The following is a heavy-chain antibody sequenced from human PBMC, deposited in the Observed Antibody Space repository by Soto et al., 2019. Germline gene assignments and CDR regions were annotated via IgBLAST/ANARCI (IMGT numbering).Heavy chain of an antibody. J-gene: IGHJ4*02. CDR3: ARQSYGDYAPFDY. Sequence: QLQLQESGPGLVKPSETLSLTCPGSGGSISSSSYYWGCIRQPPGKGLEWIGSIYYSGSTYYNPSLKSRVTISVDTYKNQFSLKLSSVTAADTAVYYCARQSYGDYAPFDYWGQGTLVTVSS. V-gene: IGHV4-39*01. CDR1: GGSISSSSYY. D-gene: IGHD4-17*01. CDR2: IYYSGST.